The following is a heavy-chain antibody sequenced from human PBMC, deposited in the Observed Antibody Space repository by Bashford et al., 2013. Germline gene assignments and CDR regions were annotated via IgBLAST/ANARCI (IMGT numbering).Heavy chain of an antibody. CDR2: FDPEERKR. D-gene: IGHD2-21*02. CDR3: ARGVAYCGGDCYYNAFDI. Sequence: ASVKVSCKVSGYTLNDLSIHWVRQAPGRGLEWMGGFDPEERKRVYAQKFQGRVTMTEDTSSDTAYMELSSLRSEDTAVYYCARGVAYCGGDCYYNAFDIWGQGTMVTVSS. V-gene: IGHV1-24*01. CDR1: GYTLNDLS. J-gene: IGHJ3*02.